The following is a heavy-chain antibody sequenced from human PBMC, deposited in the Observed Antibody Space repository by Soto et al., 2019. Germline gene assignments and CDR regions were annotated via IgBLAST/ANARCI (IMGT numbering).Heavy chain of an antibody. CDR2: IYKSATT. V-gene: IGHV4-30-4*01. D-gene: IGHD2-15*01. J-gene: IGHJ5*01. CDR3: ARGRYCLTGRCFPNWFDS. CDR1: GDSISTVDYF. Sequence: SETLSLTCSVSGDSISTVDYFWAWIRQPPGQALEYIGYIYKSATTYYNPSFESRVAISLDTSKSQFSLNVTSVTAADTAVYVCARGRYCLTGRCFPNWFDSWGRGTLVTVSS.